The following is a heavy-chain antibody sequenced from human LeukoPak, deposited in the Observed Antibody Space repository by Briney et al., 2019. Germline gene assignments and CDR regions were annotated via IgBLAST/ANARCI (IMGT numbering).Heavy chain of an antibody. CDR1: GGSISSSSYY. V-gene: IGHV4-39*01. J-gene: IGHJ4*02. CDR3: ASKYYYGSDAVDY. CDR2: IYYSGST. Sequence: SETLSLTCTVSGGSISSSSYYWGWIRQPPGKGLEWIGSIYYSGSTYYNPSLKSRVTISVDTSKNQFSLKLSSVTAADTAVYYCASKYYYGSDAVDYWGQGILVTVSS. D-gene: IGHD3-10*01.